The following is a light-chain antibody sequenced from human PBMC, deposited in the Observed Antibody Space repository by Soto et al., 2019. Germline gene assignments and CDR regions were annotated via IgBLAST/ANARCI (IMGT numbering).Light chain of an antibody. V-gene: IGLV2-23*01. CDR1: ISDVGRYNL. CDR3: CSYAGGASVV. J-gene: IGLJ2*01. CDR2: EDI. Sequence: QSALTQPASVSGSPGQSITISCTGTISDVGRYNLVSWYQQHPDKAPKLIIYEDIERPSGVSHRFSGSTSGNTASLTISGLQTEDEAKDFCCSYAGGASVVFGGGTKVTVL.